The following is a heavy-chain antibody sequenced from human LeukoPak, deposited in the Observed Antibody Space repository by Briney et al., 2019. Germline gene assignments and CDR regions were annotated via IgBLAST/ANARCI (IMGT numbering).Heavy chain of an antibody. J-gene: IGHJ4*02. V-gene: IGHV1-8*02. CDR2: MNPNSGNT. D-gene: IGHD2-2*02. CDR1: GYTFTSYG. CDR3: ARGKLGYCSSTSCYTAN. Sequence: ASVKVSCKASGYTFTSYGISWVRQAPGQGLEWMGWMNPNSGNTGYAQKFQGRVTMTRNTSISTAYMELSSLRSEDTAVYYCARGKLGYCSSTSCYTANWGQGTLVTVSS.